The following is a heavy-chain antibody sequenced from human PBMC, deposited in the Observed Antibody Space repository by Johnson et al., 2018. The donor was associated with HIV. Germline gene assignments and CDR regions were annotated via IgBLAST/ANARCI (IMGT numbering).Heavy chain of an antibody. Sequence: VQLVESGGRVERPGGSLRLSCVGSGFTFSSYAMSWVRQAPGKGLEWVSAISGSGGSTYYADSVKGRFTISRDNSKNTLYLQMNSLRAEDTAVYYCAKWGSLAVAAIGNAFDIWGQGTMVTVSS. CDR1: GFTFSSYA. CDR3: AKWGSLAVAAIGNAFDI. V-gene: IGHV3-23*04. CDR2: ISGSGGST. J-gene: IGHJ3*02. D-gene: IGHD6-19*01.